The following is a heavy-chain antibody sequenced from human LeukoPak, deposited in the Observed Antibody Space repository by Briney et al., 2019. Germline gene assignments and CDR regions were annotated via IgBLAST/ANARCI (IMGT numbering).Heavy chain of an antibody. CDR3: ARELWFGESPRAPFDI. V-gene: IGHV3-30*14. CDR2: ISYDGSNN. CDR1: GFTFSSYA. Sequence: GGSLRLSCAASGFTFSSYAMHWVRQAPGKGLEWVAVISYDGSNNYYADSVKGRFTISRDNSKNTLYLQLNSLRAEDTAVYYCARELWFGESPRAPFDIWGQGTMVTVSS. D-gene: IGHD3-10*01. J-gene: IGHJ3*02.